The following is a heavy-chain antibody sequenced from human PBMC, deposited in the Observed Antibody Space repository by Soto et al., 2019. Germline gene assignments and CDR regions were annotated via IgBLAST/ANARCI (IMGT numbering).Heavy chain of an antibody. CDR2: IYYSGTT. V-gene: IGHV4-59*08. CDR1: GGSISSNY. CDR3: AGSYDYGDYAFDF. J-gene: IGHJ4*02. Sequence: QVQLQESGPGLVKPSETLSLTCTVSGGSISSNYWSWIRQPPGKGLECIGYIYYSGTTNYNPSLKSRFTISLDTPKNQFSLKLSSVAAADTAVYYCAGSYDYGDYAFDFWGQGTLVTVSS. D-gene: IGHD4-17*01.